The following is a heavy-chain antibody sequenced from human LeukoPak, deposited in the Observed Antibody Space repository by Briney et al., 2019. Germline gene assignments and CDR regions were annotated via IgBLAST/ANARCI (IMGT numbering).Heavy chain of an antibody. CDR2: IYDDGST. CDR3: ARATYYYRLDV. V-gene: IGHV4-59*01. J-gene: IGHJ6*01. Sequence: SETLSLTCTVSGGSISSYYWSWIRQSPGKGLEWIGYIYDDGSTRHNPSLKSRVTMSIDTSKNQFSLKLSSVTAADTAVYYCARATYYYRLDVWGQGTTVTVSS. CDR1: GGSISSYY.